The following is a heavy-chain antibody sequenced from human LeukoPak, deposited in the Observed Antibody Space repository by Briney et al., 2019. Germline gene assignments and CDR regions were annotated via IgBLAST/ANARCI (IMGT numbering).Heavy chain of an antibody. CDR1: GFTFNTYT. J-gene: IGHJ5*02. Sequence: AGGSLRLSCAASGFTFNTYTMNWVRQAPGKGLEWVSYISGSSGIIDYADSVRGRFTISRDNAKNSLYLQMTSLRAEDTAVYYCAKSIAVAGTWFDPWGQGTLVTVSS. V-gene: IGHV3-48*01. CDR2: ISGSSGII. CDR3: AKSIAVAGTWFDP. D-gene: IGHD6-19*01.